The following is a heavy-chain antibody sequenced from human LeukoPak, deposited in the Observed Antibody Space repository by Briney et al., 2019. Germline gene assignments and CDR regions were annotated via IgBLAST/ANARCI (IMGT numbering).Heavy chain of an antibody. CDR3: AREGVYYDFWSGYYTFRPPRAERPGNAFDI. CDR2: IYTSGST. Sequence: PSETLSLTCTVSGGSISSYYWSWIRQPAGKGLEWIGRIYTSGSTNYNPSLKSRVTMSVDTSKNPFSLKLSSVTAADMAAYYRAREGVYYDFWSGYYTFRPPRAERPGNAFDIWGQGTMVTVSS. J-gene: IGHJ3*02. V-gene: IGHV4-4*07. CDR1: GGSISSYY. D-gene: IGHD3-3*01.